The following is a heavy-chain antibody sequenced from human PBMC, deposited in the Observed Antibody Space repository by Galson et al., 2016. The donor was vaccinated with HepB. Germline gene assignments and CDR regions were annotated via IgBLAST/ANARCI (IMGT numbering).Heavy chain of an antibody. CDR3: ARDGVGAISRFDS. CDR1: GGSISISNW. V-gene: IGHV4-4*02. CDR2: IYHSGST. D-gene: IGHD1-26*01. Sequence: ETLSLTCAVSGGSISISNWWSWVRQPPGKGLEWIGEIYHSGSTNYNPSLKSRVTISLDNSKNQFSLKLSSVTAADTAVYYCARDGVGAISRFDSWGQGTLVTVSS. J-gene: IGHJ4*02.